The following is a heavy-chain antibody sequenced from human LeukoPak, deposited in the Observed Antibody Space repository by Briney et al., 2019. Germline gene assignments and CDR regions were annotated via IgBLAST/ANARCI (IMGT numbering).Heavy chain of an antibody. D-gene: IGHD3-22*01. V-gene: IGHV1-2*02. Sequence: ASVKVSCKASGYRFSDYYLHWVRQAPGQGLEWMGWINPDSGGTKYAQNYQGRVTMTRDTSITTAYMELSRLRSDDRAVYYCASGMYFYDTSGYPHPFDYWGQGTLVSVSS. J-gene: IGHJ4*02. CDR3: ASGMYFYDTSGYPHPFDY. CDR1: GYRFSDYY. CDR2: INPDSGGT.